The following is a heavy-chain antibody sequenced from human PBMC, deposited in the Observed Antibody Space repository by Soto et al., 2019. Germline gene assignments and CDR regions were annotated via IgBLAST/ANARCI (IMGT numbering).Heavy chain of an antibody. J-gene: IGHJ5*02. V-gene: IGHV4-59*01. CDR3: ATDSGSGSYSYNYFDP. D-gene: IGHD3-10*01. CDR2: IYYSGST. CDR1: GGSISSYY. Sequence: SETLSLTCTVSGGSISSYYWNWIRQPPGKGLEWIGYIYYSGSTNYNPSLKSRVTISIDTPKNQLSLKLNPVTAADTAVYYCATDSGSGSYSYNYFDPWGQGTLVTVSS.